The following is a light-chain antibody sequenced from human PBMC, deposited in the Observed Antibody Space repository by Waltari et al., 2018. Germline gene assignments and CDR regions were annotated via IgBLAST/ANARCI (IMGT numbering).Light chain of an antibody. CDR1: SSDIGA. Sequence: QSALTQPPSASGSPGQSVTISCTGASSDIGAVSWYQHHPGKAPKLMIYDVTKRPSGVPDRFSGSGSGNTASLTVSVLQPEDEADYYCTSDAGSNSNSFYVFGTGTKVTVL. CDR3: TSDAGSNSNSFYV. V-gene: IGLV2-8*01. CDR2: DVT. J-gene: IGLJ1*01.